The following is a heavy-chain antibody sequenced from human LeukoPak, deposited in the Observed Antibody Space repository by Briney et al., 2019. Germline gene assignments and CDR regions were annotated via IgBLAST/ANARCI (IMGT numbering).Heavy chain of an antibody. V-gene: IGHV3-23*01. CDR2: IGGTGYKT. Sequence: GGSLRLPCAVSGFTFSTYAMTWVRQAPGKGLEWVAGIGGTGYKTYYADSVKGRFTISRDNSKNTLYLQMNSLRAEDTAVYYCAKDRITIFGVVIGTTDYWGQGTLVTVSS. J-gene: IGHJ4*02. CDR1: GFTFSTYA. CDR3: AKDRITIFGVVIGTTDY. D-gene: IGHD3-3*01.